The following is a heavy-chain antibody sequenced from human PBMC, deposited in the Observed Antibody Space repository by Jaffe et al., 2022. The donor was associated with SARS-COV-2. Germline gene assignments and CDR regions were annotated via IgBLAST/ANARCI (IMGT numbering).Heavy chain of an antibody. CDR2: IYYSGST. Sequence: QLQLQESGPGLVKPSETLSLTCTVSGGSISSSSYYWGWIRQPPGKGLEWIGSIYYSGSTYYNPSLKSRVTISVDTSKNQFSLKLSSVTAADTAVYYCASPYYDSSGYYYRNWYFDLWGRGTLVTVSS. D-gene: IGHD3-22*01. CDR1: GGSISSSSYY. V-gene: IGHV4-39*01. CDR3: ASPYYDSSGYYYRNWYFDL. J-gene: IGHJ2*01.